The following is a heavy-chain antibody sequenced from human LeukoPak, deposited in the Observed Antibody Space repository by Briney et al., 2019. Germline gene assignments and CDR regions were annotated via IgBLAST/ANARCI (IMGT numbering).Heavy chain of an antibody. J-gene: IGHJ5*02. CDR1: GYTFTSYY. V-gene: IGHV1-8*02. CDR2: MNPSSGNT. CDR3: ARDILTGYQYNWFDP. Sequence: ASVKVSCKASGYTFTSYYMHWVRQAPGQGLEWMGWMNPSSGNTGYAQKFQGRVTMTRNTSISTAYMELSSLRSEDTAVYYCARDILTGYQYNWFDPWGQGTLVTVSS. D-gene: IGHD3-9*01.